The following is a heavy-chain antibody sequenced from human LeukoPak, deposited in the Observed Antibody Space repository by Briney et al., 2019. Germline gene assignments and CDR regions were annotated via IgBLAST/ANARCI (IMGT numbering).Heavy chain of an antibody. D-gene: IGHD3-10*01. J-gene: IGHJ4*02. CDR1: GGSISSYY. V-gene: IGHV4-59*08. CDR3: ARRPGFGSGTFFDY. Sequence: SETLSLTCSVSGGSISSYYWSWIRQLPGKGLECIGYIYYSGSTNYNPSLKSRVTISVDTSKSQFSLKLSSVTAADTAVYYCARRPGFGSGTFFDYWGQGTLVTVSS. CDR2: IYYSGST.